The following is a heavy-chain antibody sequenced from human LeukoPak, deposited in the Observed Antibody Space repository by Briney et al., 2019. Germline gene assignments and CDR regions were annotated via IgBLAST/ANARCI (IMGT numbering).Heavy chain of an antibody. D-gene: IGHD2-21*02. CDR2: IIPILGIA. CDR3: ARRSPDIVVVTANPKTPDAFDI. Sequence: ASVKVSCKASGGTFSSYAISWVRQAPGQGLEWMGRIIPILGIANYAQKFQGRVTITADKSTSTAYMELSSLRSEDTAVYYCARRSPDIVVVTANPKTPDAFDIWGQGTMVTVSS. J-gene: IGHJ3*02. CDR1: GGTFSSYA. V-gene: IGHV1-69*04.